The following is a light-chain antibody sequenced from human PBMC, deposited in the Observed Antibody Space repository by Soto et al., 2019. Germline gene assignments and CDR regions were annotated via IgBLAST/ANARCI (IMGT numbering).Light chain of an antibody. CDR1: SSYVGGYNY. CDR3: SSYTSISTPHVV. CDR2: DVS. V-gene: IGLV2-14*01. Sequence: QSALTQPASVSGSPGQSITISCTGTSSYVGGYNYVSWYQQHPGKAPKLMIYDVSNRPSGVSNRFSGSKSGNTASLTISGLQAEDEADYYCSSYTSISTPHVVFGGGTKVTVL. J-gene: IGLJ2*01.